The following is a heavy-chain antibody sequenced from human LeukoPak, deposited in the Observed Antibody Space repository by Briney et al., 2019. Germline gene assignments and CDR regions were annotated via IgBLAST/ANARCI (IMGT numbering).Heavy chain of an antibody. Sequence: PGGSLRLSCAASGFTFSSYDMHWVRQATGKGLEWVSAIGTAGDTYYPGSVKGRFTISRENAKNSLYLQMNSLRAEDTAVYYCAKAKTQAMVLPGNYWGQGTLVTVSS. J-gene: IGHJ4*02. CDR3: AKAKTQAMVLPGNY. V-gene: IGHV3-13*04. D-gene: IGHD5-18*01. CDR1: GFTFSSYD. CDR2: IGTAGDT.